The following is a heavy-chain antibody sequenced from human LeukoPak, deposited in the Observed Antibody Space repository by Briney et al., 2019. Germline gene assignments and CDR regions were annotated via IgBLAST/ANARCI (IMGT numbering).Heavy chain of an antibody. Sequence: ASVKVSCKASGYTLTDYYMHWVRQAPGQGLERMGRINPNSGGTNYAQKFQGRVTMTRDTSISTVYMELSRLGSDDTAVYYCARVGYYESSGYYEYWGQGTLVTVPS. CDR3: ARVGYYESSGYYEY. V-gene: IGHV1-2*06. CDR1: GYTLTDYY. D-gene: IGHD3-22*01. J-gene: IGHJ4*02. CDR2: INPNSGGT.